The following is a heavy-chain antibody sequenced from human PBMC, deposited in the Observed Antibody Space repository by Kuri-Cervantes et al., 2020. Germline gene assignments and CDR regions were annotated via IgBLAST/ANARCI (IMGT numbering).Heavy chain of an antibody. CDR2: INPNGGSI. V-gene: IGHV1-46*01. D-gene: IGHD1-1*01. CDR3: ASEPKLEGGACDI. J-gene: IGHJ3*02. CDR1: GDTVSIYY. Sequence: ASVKVSCKASGDTVSIYYIHWVRQAPGQGLEWMGIINPNGGSIDYAQKFRGRVTMTRDTSTNTIYMEVRSLTSEDTAVYYCASEPKLEGGACDIWGQGTMVTVSS.